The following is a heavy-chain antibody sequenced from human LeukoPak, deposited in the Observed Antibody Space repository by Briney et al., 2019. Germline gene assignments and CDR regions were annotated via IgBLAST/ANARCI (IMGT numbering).Heavy chain of an antibody. J-gene: IGHJ4*02. CDR2: TRSKVYGGTT. Sequence: PGRSLRLSCTFSGLSFSDSAVTWVRQAPGKGLEWIGRTRSKVYGGTTEYAASVKGRITISRDESKSIAYLQMDSLTTEDTAVYFCARGERDFDYWGQGTLVTVSS. CDR1: GLSFSDSA. V-gene: IGHV3-49*04. D-gene: IGHD3-16*01. CDR3: ARGERDFDY.